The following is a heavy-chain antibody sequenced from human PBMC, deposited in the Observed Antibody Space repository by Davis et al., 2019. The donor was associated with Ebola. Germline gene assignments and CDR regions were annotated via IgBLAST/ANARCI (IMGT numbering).Heavy chain of an antibody. Sequence: PGGSLRLSCAASGFTFSSYAMSWVRQAPGKGLEWVSVIYSGGSTYYADSVKGRFTISRDNSKNTLYLQMNSLRAEDTAVYYCARDSRHEGSSGWYGRRVDYWGQGTLVTVSS. J-gene: IGHJ4*02. CDR1: GFTFSSYA. CDR2: IYSGGST. CDR3: ARDSRHEGSSGWYGRRVDY. D-gene: IGHD6-19*01. V-gene: IGHV3-53*01.